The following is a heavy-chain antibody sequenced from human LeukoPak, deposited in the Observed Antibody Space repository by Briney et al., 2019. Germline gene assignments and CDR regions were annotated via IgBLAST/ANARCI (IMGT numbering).Heavy chain of an antibody. CDR3: ARSSYCSSTSCYAFDY. D-gene: IGHD2-2*01. CDR2: IYTSGST. CDR1: GGSISSYY. Sequence: SETLSLTCTVSGGSISSYYWSWIRQPAGKGLGWIGRIYTSGSTNYNPSLKSRVTMSVDTSKNQFSLKLSSVTAADTAVYYCARSSYCSSTSCYAFDYWGQGTLVTVSS. V-gene: IGHV4-4*07. J-gene: IGHJ4*02.